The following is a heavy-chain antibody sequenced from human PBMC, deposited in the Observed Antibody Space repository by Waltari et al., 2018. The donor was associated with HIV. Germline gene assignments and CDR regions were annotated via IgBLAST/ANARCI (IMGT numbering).Heavy chain of an antibody. CDR1: GRHLHPLC. D-gene: IGHD3-3*01. CDR2: ISSDGNNE. CDR3: AKSLFGVVKYQNLFDY. Sequence: QVQLVGTGGCGVHPGGPLGLHWPPYGRHLHPLCTHWVRQAPGKGLEWMAFISSDGNNEYYADSVKGRFTVSRDNSRNTLHLLMDSLRVEDTAIYYCAKSLFGVVKYQNLFDYWAQGTLVTVSS. J-gene: IGHJ4*02. V-gene: IGHV3-30*18.